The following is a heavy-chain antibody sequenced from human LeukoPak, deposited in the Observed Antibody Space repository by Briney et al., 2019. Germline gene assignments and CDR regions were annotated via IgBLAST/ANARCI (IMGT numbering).Heavy chain of an antibody. CDR1: GFTFSSFA. J-gene: IGHJ1*01. V-gene: IGHV3-23*01. CDR2: ISGSGDNT. CDR3: AKGHSGYAH. Sequence: GGSLRLSCAASGFTFSSFALSWVRQTPGKGLEWVSTISGSGDNTYYAGSVKGRFTISRDNSKNTLYLQMNSLRAEDTAVYYCAKGHSGYAHWGQGTLVTVSS. D-gene: IGHD5-12*01.